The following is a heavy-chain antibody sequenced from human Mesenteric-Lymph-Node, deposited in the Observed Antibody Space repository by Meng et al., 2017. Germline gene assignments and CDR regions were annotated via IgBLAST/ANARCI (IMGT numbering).Heavy chain of an antibody. J-gene: IGHJ4*02. CDR1: GGSLSGYY. V-gene: IGHV4-34*02. D-gene: IGHD3-10*01. Sequence: QLQLKQWGAEVLKPSETLSLTCAVYGGSLSGYYWSWIRQPPGKGLEWMGEVYHNGVTKYSPSLRSRVVISIDTSKNQFSLNLRSVSAADTAMYYCARGGATPMIIKYWGPGTLVTVS. CDR2: VYHNGVT. CDR3: ARGGATPMIIKY.